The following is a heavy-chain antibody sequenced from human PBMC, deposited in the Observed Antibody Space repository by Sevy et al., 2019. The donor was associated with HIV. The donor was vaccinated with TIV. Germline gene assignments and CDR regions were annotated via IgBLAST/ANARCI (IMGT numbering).Heavy chain of an antibody. D-gene: IGHD3-22*01. V-gene: IGHV3-49*03. CDR1: GFTFGDYA. J-gene: IGHJ4*02. CDR2: IRSKAYGGTT. Sequence: GGSLRLSCTASGFTFGDYAMSWFRQAPGKGLEWVGFIRSKAYGGTTEYAGSVKGRFTISRDDSKSIAYLQMNSLKTEDTAVYYCTTRERESGDYYDSSGYYIYWGQGTLVTVSS. CDR3: TTRERESGDYYDSSGYYIY.